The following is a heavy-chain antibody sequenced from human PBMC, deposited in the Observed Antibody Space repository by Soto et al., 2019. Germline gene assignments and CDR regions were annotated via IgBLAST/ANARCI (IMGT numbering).Heavy chain of an antibody. J-gene: IGHJ4*02. Sequence: EAQLVESGGGFVQSGRSLSLSCAGSGFIFDDFAIHWVRQAPGKGLEWVSGISWNSDSIGYADSVKGRFTISRDNAKNSLSLQMNSLRPADTALYYCTKVGGLYDFWSGPLHFDLWGQGTLVTVSS. D-gene: IGHD3-3*01. V-gene: IGHV3-9*01. CDR2: ISWNSDSI. CDR1: GFIFDDFA. CDR3: TKVGGLYDFWSGPLHFDL.